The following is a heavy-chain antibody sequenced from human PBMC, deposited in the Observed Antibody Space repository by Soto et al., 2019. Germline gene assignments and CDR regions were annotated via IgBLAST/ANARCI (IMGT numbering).Heavy chain of an antibody. J-gene: IGHJ4*02. CDR2: INAGNGNT. Sequence: QVQLVQSGAEEKKPGASVKVSCKASGYTFTGYAMHWVRQAPGQRLEWMGWINAGNGNTKYSQKFQGRVTITRDTSAGTACIELSSLRSEDTAVYYCARAVAVPADFDYWGQGTLVTVSS. CDR1: GYTFTGYA. V-gene: IGHV1-3*05. CDR3: ARAVAVPADFDY. D-gene: IGHD6-19*01.